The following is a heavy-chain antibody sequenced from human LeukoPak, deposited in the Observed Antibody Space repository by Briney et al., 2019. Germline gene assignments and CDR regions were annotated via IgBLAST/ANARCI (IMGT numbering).Heavy chain of an antibody. CDR1: GGSISSYY. CDR2: IYTSGST. D-gene: IGHD3-10*01. J-gene: IGHJ4*02. CDR3: ARDVRFGELSWSVFDY. Sequence: TSETLSLTCTVSGGSISSYYWSWIRQPAGKGLEWIGRIYTSGSTNYNPSLKSRVTMSVDTSKNQFSLKLSSVTVADTAVYYCARDVRFGELSWSVFDYWGQGTLVTVSS. V-gene: IGHV4-4*07.